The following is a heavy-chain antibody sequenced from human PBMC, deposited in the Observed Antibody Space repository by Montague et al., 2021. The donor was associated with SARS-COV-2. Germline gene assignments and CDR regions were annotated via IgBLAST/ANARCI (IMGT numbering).Heavy chain of an antibody. J-gene: IGHJ3*01. D-gene: IGHD3-22*01. V-gene: IGHV4-39*02. CDR3: ARLKRYFDSSGSPSAFDF. CDR2: IYYTGNT. Sequence: SETLSLTCTVSGGSITNNIDYWAWIRQPPGKGLGWIGSIYYTGNTYYNPSLKSRVTISVVTSKNHFTLKLSSVTAAETAVYYCARLKRYFDSSGSPSAFDFGGQGTKVTVSS. CDR1: GGSITNNIDY.